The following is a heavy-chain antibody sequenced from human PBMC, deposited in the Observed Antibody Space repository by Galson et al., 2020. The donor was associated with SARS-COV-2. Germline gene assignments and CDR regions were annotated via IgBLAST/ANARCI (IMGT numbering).Heavy chain of an antibody. CDR1: GFPFSTYS. Sequence: NSGGSLRLSCAASGFPFSTYSMNWVRLAPGKGLEWVSSISTSSSYTYYVDSVKGRFSISRDNPRNSLYLQMNSLRAEDTAVYYCAREEGIRGYNYGRLYYGMDVWGQGTTVTVSS. CDR2: ISTSSSYT. CDR3: AREEGIRGYNYGRLYYGMDV. V-gene: IGHV3-21*01. J-gene: IGHJ6*02. D-gene: IGHD5-18*01.